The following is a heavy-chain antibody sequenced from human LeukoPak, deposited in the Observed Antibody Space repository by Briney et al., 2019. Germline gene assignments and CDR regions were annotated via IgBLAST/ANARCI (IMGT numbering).Heavy chain of an antibody. CDR3: AKGTKSAWYYYDSSGYFDY. CDR1: GFTFSNYG. Sequence: GGSLRLSCAASGFTFSNYGIHWVRQAPGKGLEWVTFMQYDGSVKFYADSVKGRFTISRDNSKNTAYLQMNSLRAEDTAVYYCAKGTKSAWYYYDSSGYFDYWGQGTLVTVSS. CDR2: MQYDGSVK. D-gene: IGHD3-22*01. J-gene: IGHJ4*02. V-gene: IGHV3-30*02.